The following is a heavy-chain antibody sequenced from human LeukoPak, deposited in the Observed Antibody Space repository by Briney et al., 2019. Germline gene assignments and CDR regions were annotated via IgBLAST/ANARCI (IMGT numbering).Heavy chain of an antibody. CDR1: GGTFSSYT. CDR3: ARGPQLRCSGGSCYDRRYYFDY. V-gene: IGHV1-69*02. D-gene: IGHD2-15*01. Sequence: EASVKVSCKASGGTFSSYTISWVRQAPGQGLEWMGRIIPILGIANYAQKFQGRVTITADKSTGTAYMELSSLRSEDTAVYYCARGPQLRCSGGSCYDRRYYFDYWGQGTLVTVSS. CDR2: IIPILGIA. J-gene: IGHJ4*02.